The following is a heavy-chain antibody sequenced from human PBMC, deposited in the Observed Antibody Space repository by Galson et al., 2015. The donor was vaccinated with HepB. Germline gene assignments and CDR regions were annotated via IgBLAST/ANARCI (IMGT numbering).Heavy chain of an antibody. CDR3: AITPKGYCSGGSCYRLDY. V-gene: IGHV1-69*10. D-gene: IGHD2-15*01. CDR2: IIPILGIA. J-gene: IGHJ4*02. Sequence: SVKVSCKASGYTFTSYDINWVRQATGQGLEWMGGIIPILGIANYAQKFQGRVTITADKSTSTAYMELSSLRSEDTAVYYCAITPKGYCSGGSCYRLDYWGQGTLVTVSS. CDR1: GYTFTSYD.